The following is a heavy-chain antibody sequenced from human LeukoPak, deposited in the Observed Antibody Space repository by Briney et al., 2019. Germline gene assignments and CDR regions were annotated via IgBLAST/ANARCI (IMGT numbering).Heavy chain of an antibody. J-gene: IGHJ4*02. CDR1: GFTFSSYA. D-gene: IGHD3-22*01. CDR2: IRYDGSNK. Sequence: GRSLRLSCAASGFTFSSYAMHWVRQAPGKGLEWVAFIRYDGSNKYYADSVKGRFTISRDNSKNTLYLQMNSLRAEDTAVYYCAKGSRGDSSGYERLFDYWGQGTLVTVSS. CDR3: AKGSRGDSSGYERLFDY. V-gene: IGHV3-30*02.